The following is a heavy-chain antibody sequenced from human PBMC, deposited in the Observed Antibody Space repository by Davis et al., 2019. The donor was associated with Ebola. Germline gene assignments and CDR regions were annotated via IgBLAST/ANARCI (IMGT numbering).Heavy chain of an antibody. Sequence: SVKVSCKASGFTFTSSAMQWVRQARGQRLEWIGWIVVGSGNTNYAQKFQERVTITRDMSTSTAYMELSSLRSEDTAVYYCAAERAYCTNGVCDLEYYYGMDVWGQGTTVTVSS. V-gene: IGHV1-58*02. D-gene: IGHD2-8*01. J-gene: IGHJ6*02. CDR2: IVVGSGNT. CDR3: AAERAYCTNGVCDLEYYYGMDV. CDR1: GFTFTSSA.